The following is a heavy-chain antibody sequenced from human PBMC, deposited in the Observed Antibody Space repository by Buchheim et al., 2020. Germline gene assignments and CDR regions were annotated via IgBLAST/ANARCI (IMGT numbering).Heavy chain of an antibody. V-gene: IGHV3-74*01. CDR2: IKKDGTST. Sequence: AQVVESGGALVQPGGSLRLSCAASGYSFSGYWMHWVRQVPGKGLVWVSRIKKDGTSTRYADSVRGRFTISRDNAKNKVYLQMNSLRAEDTAVYYCARASEALDYWGQGPL. J-gene: IGHJ4*02. CDR3: ARASEALDY. CDR1: GYSFSGYW.